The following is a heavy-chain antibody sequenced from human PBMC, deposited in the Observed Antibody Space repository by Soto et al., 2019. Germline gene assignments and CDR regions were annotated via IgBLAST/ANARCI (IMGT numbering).Heavy chain of an antibody. J-gene: IGHJ6*02. V-gene: IGHV1-18*04. Sequence: GPSVKFSCNASGYTFTSYGISCVREAPGQGLAWIGGTSAYNGNTNYAQKCQGIVTMTTYTSTSTAYLELRRLRSDDTAVFFFEQKTAYDILTGYYNPPYYYYYYGMDVWGQGTTVTVSS. CDR3: EQKTAYDILTGYYNPPYYYYYYGMDV. D-gene: IGHD3-9*01. CDR2: TSAYNGNT. CDR1: GYTFTSYG.